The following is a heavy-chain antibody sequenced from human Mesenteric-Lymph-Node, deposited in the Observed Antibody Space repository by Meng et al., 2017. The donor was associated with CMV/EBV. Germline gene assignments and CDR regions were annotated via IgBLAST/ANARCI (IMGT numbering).Heavy chain of an antibody. V-gene: IGHV3-21*04. Sequence: GRSLRLSCAASGFTFSTYGLNWVRRAPGKGLEWISSIGSSGTYYADTVRGRFTISRDNARRSLYLKMNSLRAEDTAINYCTRLKGMEWQLDWYFDLWGRGTLVTVSS. CDR2: IGSSGT. J-gene: IGHJ2*01. CDR1: GFTFSTYG. D-gene: IGHD3-3*01. CDR3: TRLKGMEWQLDWYFDL.